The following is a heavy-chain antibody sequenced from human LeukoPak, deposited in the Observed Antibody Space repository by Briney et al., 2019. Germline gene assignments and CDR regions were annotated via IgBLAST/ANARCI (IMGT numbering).Heavy chain of an antibody. V-gene: IGHV3-7*02. CDR3: ASSAADLVH. Sequence: GGSLRLSCATSGFTFSCYWMSWVRQVPGKGLEWVANTNQDGSDKYYVDSVKGRFTISRDNAKNSLSLQMNSLRVEDTAVYYCASSAADLVHWGQGALVTVSS. CDR1: GFTFSCYW. D-gene: IGHD6-13*01. CDR2: TNQDGSDK. J-gene: IGHJ4*02.